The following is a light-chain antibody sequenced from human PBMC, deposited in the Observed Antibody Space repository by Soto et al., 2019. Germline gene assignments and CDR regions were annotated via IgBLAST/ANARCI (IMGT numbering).Light chain of an antibody. J-gene: IGKJ4*01. V-gene: IGKV3-15*01. CDR3: QHYNNWPVT. Sequence: EIVMTQSPATLSVSPGERGTLSCRASQSVNNNLAWYQQKPGQTPRLLIYGASTRATGIPARFSGSGSGTEFTLTISRHQSEDFAFYHCQHYNNWPVTFGGGTKVEIK. CDR2: GAS. CDR1: QSVNNN.